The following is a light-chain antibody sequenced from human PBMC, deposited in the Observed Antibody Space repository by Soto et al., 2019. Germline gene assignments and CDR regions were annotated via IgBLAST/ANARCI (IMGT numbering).Light chain of an antibody. CDR1: QSVSSY. J-gene: IGKJ4*01. CDR2: DVS. V-gene: IGKV3-11*01. CDR3: QQRSKWPLT. Sequence: EIVLTQSPVTLSLSPGERATLSCRASQSVSSYLAWYQQKPGQAPRLLIYDVSNRATGIPARFSGSGSGTDFTLTISSLEPEDFAVYYCQQRSKWPLTFGGGTKVEIK.